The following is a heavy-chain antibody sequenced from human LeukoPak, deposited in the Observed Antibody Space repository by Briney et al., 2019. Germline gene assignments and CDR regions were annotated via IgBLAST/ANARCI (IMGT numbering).Heavy chain of an antibody. J-gene: IGHJ4*02. CDR2: ISYDGSNK. CDR1: GFTFSSYG. V-gene: IGHV3-30*03. D-gene: IGHD5-24*01. CDR3: ARDSSRWLPPSCGHFDY. Sequence: GGSLRLSCAASGFTFSSYGMHWVRQAPGKGLEWVAVISYDGSNKYYADSVKGRFTISRDNSKNTLYLQMNSLRAEDTAVYYCARDSSRWLPPSCGHFDYWGQGTLVTVSS.